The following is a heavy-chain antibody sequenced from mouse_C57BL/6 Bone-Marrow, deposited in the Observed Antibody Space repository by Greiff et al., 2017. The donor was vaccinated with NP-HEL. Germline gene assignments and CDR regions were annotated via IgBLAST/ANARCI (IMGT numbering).Heavy chain of an antibody. CDR2: INPSNGGT. CDR3: ARLPLYSGSGYWYFDV. D-gene: IGHD1-1*01. Sequence: QVQLQQPGTELVKPGASVKLSCKASGYTFTSYWMHWVKQRPGQGLEWIGNINPSNGGTNYNEKFKSKATLTVDKSSITAYMQLSSLTSEDSAVYYCARLPLYSGSGYWYFDVWGTGTTVTVSS. J-gene: IGHJ1*03. CDR1: GYTFTSYW. V-gene: IGHV1-53*01.